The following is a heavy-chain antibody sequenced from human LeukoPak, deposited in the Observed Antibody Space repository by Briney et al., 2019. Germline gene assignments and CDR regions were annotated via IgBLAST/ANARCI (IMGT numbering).Heavy chain of an antibody. CDR3: AREKYNWNPTGMCFDP. CDR1: GFTFSSYS. Sequence: PGGSLRLSCAASGFTFSSYSMNWVRQAPGKGLEWVSSISSSSSYIYYADSVKGRFTISRDNAKNSLYLQMNSLRAEDTAVYYCAREKYNWNPTGMCFDPWGQGTLVTVSS. V-gene: IGHV3-21*01. J-gene: IGHJ5*02. D-gene: IGHD1-20*01. CDR2: ISSSSSYI.